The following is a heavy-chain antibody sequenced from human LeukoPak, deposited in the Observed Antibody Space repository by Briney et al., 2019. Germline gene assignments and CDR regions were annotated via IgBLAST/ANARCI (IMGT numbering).Heavy chain of an antibody. CDR3: ARPLMYYFGSETYYWFDP. V-gene: IGHV3-7*01. D-gene: IGHD3-10*01. J-gene: IGHJ5*02. CDR2: IKQDGSVK. Sequence: GGSLRLSCEASGFTFTTYWMGWVRQAPGKGLEWVASIKQDGSVKYYVDSVKGRFTISRDNAKNSLYLQMNSLRAEDTAMYYCARPLMYYFGSETYYWFDPWGQGTLVTVSS. CDR1: GFTFTTYW.